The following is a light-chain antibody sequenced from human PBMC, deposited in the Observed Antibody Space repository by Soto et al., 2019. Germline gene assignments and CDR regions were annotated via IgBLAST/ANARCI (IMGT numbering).Light chain of an antibody. CDR1: KNDIGVSDF. CDR2: EVV. CDR3: KSYAVTNTYV. Sequence: QSVLTQPPSASGSPGQLVTISCTGTKNDIGVSDFVSWYQHHPGKAPRLIIYEVVKRHSEVTDRFSGYKPGNAATLTVSGLQAADGAYYFCKSYAVTNTYVVGSGTKVTVL. J-gene: IGLJ1*01. V-gene: IGLV2-8*01.